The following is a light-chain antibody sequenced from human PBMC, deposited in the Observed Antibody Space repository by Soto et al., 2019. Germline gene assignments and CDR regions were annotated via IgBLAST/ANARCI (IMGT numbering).Light chain of an antibody. CDR1: SSDVGGYNY. CDR2: EVT. V-gene: IGLV2-8*01. J-gene: IGLJ1*01. Sequence: QSALTQPPSASGSPGQSVTISCTGTSSDVGGYNYVSWYQQHPGKAPKLLIYEVTKRPSGVPDRFSGSKSGNTASLTVSGLQADDEAEYYCCSNAGSHYYVFGTGTKVTVL. CDR3: CSNAGSHYYV.